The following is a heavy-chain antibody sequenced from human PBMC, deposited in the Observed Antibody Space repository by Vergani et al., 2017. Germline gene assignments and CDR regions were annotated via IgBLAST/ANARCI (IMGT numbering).Heavy chain of an antibody. V-gene: IGHV5-51*01. Sequence: EVQLVQSGAEVKKPGESLKISCQISGYSFTNYWIGWVRQMPGKGLEWMGIIHPADSDTRYSPSFQGQVTITVDKSISTAYLPRSSLRASDSAMYYCARLYGRDSSGSEYFDYWGQGTLVTVSS. CDR3: ARLYGRDSSGSEYFDY. D-gene: IGHD3-22*01. J-gene: IGHJ4*02. CDR1: GYSFTNYW. CDR2: IHPADSDT.